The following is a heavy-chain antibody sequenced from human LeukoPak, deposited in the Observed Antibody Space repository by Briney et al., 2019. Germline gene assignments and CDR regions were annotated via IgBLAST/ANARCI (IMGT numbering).Heavy chain of an antibody. CDR2: VNPDDKSA. D-gene: IGHD2/OR15-2a*01. Sequence: GGSLRLSCAASGFTFSKYWLHWLRQAPGKGLVWVSRVNPDDKSAGYADSVKGRFTIARDDARKTLYLQMNSLRAEDTAVYYCLTIVETTFDAFDIWGQGTMVTVSS. CDR1: GFTFSKYW. V-gene: IGHV3-74*01. CDR3: LTIVETTFDAFDI. J-gene: IGHJ3*02.